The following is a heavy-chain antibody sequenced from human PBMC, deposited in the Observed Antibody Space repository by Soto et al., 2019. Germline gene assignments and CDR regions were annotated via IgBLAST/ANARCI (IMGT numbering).Heavy chain of an antibody. CDR2: ISGSGGST. Sequence: GGSLRLSCAASGFTFSSYAMSWVRQAPGKGLEWVSAISGSGGSTYYADSVKGRFTISRDNSKNTLYLQMNSLRAEDTAVYYCAKGTTIFGVVTLFDYWGQGTLVTVSS. CDR3: AKGTTIFGVVTLFDY. CDR1: GFTFSSYA. D-gene: IGHD3-3*01. V-gene: IGHV3-23*01. J-gene: IGHJ4*02.